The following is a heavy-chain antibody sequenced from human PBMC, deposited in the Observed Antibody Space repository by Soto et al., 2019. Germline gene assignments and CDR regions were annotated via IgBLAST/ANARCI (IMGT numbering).Heavy chain of an antibody. Sequence: GGSQIVSCAAAGFNFSSYSMNWVSKDQGKGLEWVSYISSSSSTIYYADSVKGRFTISRDNAKNSLYLQMNSLRDEDTAVYYCARDLDYDFWSGYGVDYWGQGTLVTVSS. D-gene: IGHD3-3*01. CDR1: GFNFSSYS. V-gene: IGHV3-48*02. CDR3: ARDLDYDFWSGYGVDY. CDR2: ISSSSSTI. J-gene: IGHJ4*02.